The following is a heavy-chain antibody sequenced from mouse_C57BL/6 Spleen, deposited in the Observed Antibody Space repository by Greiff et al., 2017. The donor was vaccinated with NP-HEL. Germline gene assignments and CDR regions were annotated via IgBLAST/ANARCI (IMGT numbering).Heavy chain of an antibody. CDR1: GFNIKDDY. CDR3: TSYGNYVGVAY. D-gene: IGHD2-1*01. Sequence: DVQLQESGAELVRPGASVKLSCTASGFNIKDDYMHWVKQRPEQGLEWIGWIDPENGDTEYASKFQGKATITADTSSNTAYLQLSSLTSEDTAVYYCTSYGNYVGVAYWGQGTLVTVSA. CDR2: IDPENGDT. V-gene: IGHV14-4*01. J-gene: IGHJ3*01.